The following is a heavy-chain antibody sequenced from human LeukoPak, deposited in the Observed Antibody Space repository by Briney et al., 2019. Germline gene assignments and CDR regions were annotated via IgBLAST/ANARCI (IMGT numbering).Heavy chain of an antibody. CDR3: TRDAAGLDY. D-gene: IGHD1-14*01. CDR2: IKSDGSIT. J-gene: IGHJ4*02. V-gene: IGHV3-74*01. CDR1: GFTFRNHW. Sequence: PGGSLRLSCAASGFTFRNHWMPWVRQAPGKGLVWVSRIKSDGSITTYADSVKGRFTISRDNAKSTLYLQMNSLRGEDTAVYYCTRDAAGLDYWGQGTLVTVSS.